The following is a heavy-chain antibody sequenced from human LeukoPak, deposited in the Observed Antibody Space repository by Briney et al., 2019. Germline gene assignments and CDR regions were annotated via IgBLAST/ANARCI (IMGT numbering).Heavy chain of an antibody. J-gene: IGHJ5*02. CDR2: IKQDGSEK. CDR1: GFTFSSYW. D-gene: IGHD3-22*01. V-gene: IGHV3-7*01. Sequence: GGSLRLSCAASGFTFSSYWMSWVRQAPGKGLEWVANIKQDGSEKHYVDSVKGRFTISRDNAKNSLYLQMNSLRAEDTAVYYCAREERYFDSSGYPFDPWGQGTLVTVSS. CDR3: AREERYFDSSGYPFDP.